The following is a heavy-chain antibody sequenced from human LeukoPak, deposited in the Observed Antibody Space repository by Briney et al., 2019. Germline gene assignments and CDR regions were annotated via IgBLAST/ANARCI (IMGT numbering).Heavy chain of an antibody. J-gene: IGHJ4*02. V-gene: IGHV4-39*07. CDR1: SGSISTSNYY. D-gene: IGHD2-2*01. Sequence: PSETLSLTCTVSSGSISTSNYYWGWVRQPPGKALEWIGNIFYSGSTYYSPPLKSRVTISLDTSKNQFSLKLSSVTAADTAIYYCARGAYCSSINCYGFDYWGQGTQVTASS. CDR2: IFYSGST. CDR3: ARGAYCSSINCYGFDY.